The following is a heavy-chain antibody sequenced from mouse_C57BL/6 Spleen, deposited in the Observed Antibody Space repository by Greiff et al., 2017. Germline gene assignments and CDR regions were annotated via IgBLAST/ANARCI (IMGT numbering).Heavy chain of an antibody. V-gene: IGHV1-18*01. D-gene: IGHD1-1*01. CDR2: INPNNGGT. Sequence: EVKLMESGPELVKPGASVKIPCKASGYTFTDYNMDWVKQSHGKSLEWIGDINPNNGGTIYNQKFKGKATLTVDKSSSTAYMELRSLTSEDTAVYYCARSRVTTVVRAMDYWGQGTSVTVSS. CDR3: ARSRVTTVVRAMDY. CDR1: GYTFTDYN. J-gene: IGHJ4*01.